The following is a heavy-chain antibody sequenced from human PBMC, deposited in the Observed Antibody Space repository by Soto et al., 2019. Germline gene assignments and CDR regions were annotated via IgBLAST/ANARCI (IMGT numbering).Heavy chain of an antibody. V-gene: IGHV3-33*01. D-gene: IGHD5-18*01. J-gene: IGHJ4*02. CDR3: GGGGGAYSYGLYYFDY. CDR2: IWYDGSNK. Sequence: QVQLVESGGGVVQPGRSLRLSCAASGFTFSSYGMHWVRQAPGKGLEWVAVIWYDGSNKYYADSVKGRFTISRDNSKKTLDLQRNSLGAEDTAGYYRGGGGGAYSYGLYYFDYWGQGTLVTVSS. CDR1: GFTFSSYG.